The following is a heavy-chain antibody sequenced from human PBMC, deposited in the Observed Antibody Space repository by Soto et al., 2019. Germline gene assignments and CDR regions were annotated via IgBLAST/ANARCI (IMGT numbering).Heavy chain of an antibody. Sequence: SLRLSCVASGFTFDDYAMHWVRQAPGKGLEWVSGISWHSGSIGYADSLKGRFTISRDNAKNSLYLQMNSLRVEDTALYYCAKDRYDYYGSGGNYGMDVWGQGTTVTVSS. V-gene: IGHV3-9*01. CDR1: GFTFDDYA. D-gene: IGHD3-10*01. CDR2: ISWHSGSI. J-gene: IGHJ6*02. CDR3: AKDRYDYYGSGGNYGMDV.